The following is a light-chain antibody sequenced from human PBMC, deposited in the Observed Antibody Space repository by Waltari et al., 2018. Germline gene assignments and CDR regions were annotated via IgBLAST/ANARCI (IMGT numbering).Light chain of an antibody. V-gene: IGLV2-23*02. CDR3: CSHAGSRTLV. J-gene: IGLJ2*01. CDR2: EVT. CDR1: SSDVGSSNL. Sequence: QSALTQPASVSGSPGQSITISCTSTSSDVGSSNLVSWYQHHPGKAPKVMIYEVTKRPSGVSNRFSGSKSGNTASLTISGLQAEDEADYYCCSHAGSRTLVFGGGTKLTVL.